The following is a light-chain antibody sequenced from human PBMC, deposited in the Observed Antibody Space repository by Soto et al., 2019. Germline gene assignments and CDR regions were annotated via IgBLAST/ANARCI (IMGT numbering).Light chain of an antibody. V-gene: IGLV1-51*02. CDR1: SSNIGNNY. J-gene: IGLJ1*01. CDR2: ETN. CDR3: GTWDTSLSAGRV. Sequence: QSVLTQPPSVSAAPGQTVTISCSGSSSNIGNNYVSWYQQLPVAAPKLLIYETNRRPAGIPDRFSGSKSGTSATLAITGLQSADEADYYCGTWDTSLSAGRVFGPGTKVTVL.